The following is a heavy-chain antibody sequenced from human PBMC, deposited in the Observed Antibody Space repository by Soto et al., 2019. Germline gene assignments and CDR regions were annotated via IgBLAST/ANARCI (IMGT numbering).Heavy chain of an antibody. CDR1: GFTFDDYT. D-gene: IGHD5-18*01. Sequence: EVQLVESVGVVVQPGGSLRLSCAASGFTFDDYTMHWVRQAPGKGQEWVSLISWDGGSTYYADSVKGRFTISRDNSKNSLYLQMNSLRTEDTALYYCAKDISPAGYSYGFSYWGQGTLVTVSS. CDR2: ISWDGGST. CDR3: AKDISPAGYSYGFSY. J-gene: IGHJ4*02. V-gene: IGHV3-43*01.